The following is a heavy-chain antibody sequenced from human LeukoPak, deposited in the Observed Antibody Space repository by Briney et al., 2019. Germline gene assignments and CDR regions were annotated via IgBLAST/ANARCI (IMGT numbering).Heavy chain of an antibody. CDR2: IYYSGYT. D-gene: IGHD3-10*01. Sequence: SETLSLTCAVYGGSFSGYYWSWIREPPGKGLEWIGSIYYSGYTYYNPSLESRVTISVDTSKNQFSLKLSSVTAADTSVYYCAKHYMGSSYNRGLDYWGQGTLVTVSS. CDR1: GGSFSGYY. J-gene: IGHJ4*02. CDR3: AKHYMGSSYNRGLDY. V-gene: IGHV4-34*01.